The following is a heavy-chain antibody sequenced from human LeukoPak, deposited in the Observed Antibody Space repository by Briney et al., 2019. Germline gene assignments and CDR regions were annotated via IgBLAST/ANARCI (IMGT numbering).Heavy chain of an antibody. CDR1: GGSISSSSYY. CDR2: IYYSGST. Sequence: SQTLSLTCTVSGGSISSSSYYWGWIRQPPRKGLEWIGSIYYSGSTYYNPSLKSRVTISVDTSKNQFSLKLSSVTAADTAVYYCARVPNWNYGMAAFDIWGQGTMVTVSS. V-gene: IGHV4-39*07. J-gene: IGHJ3*02. D-gene: IGHD1-7*01. CDR3: ARVPNWNYGMAAFDI.